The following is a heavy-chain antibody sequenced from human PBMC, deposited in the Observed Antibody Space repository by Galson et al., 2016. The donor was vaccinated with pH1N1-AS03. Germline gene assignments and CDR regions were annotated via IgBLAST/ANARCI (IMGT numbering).Heavy chain of an antibody. D-gene: IGHD6-19*01. CDR2: IGTTSSSI. CDR3: ARDGPPQGISVAGSFDF. Sequence: SLRLSCAASGFPFSGYSMNWVRQAPGKGVEWVSFIGTTSSSIYYADSVKGRFTISRDNAKNSLFLQMNSLRDEDTAVYYCARDGPPQGISVAGSFDFWGQGTLVTVSS. J-gene: IGHJ4*02. CDR1: GFPFSGYS. V-gene: IGHV3-21*01.